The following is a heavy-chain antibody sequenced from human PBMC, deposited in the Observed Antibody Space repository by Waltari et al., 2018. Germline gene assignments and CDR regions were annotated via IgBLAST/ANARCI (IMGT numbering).Heavy chain of an antibody. D-gene: IGHD6-13*01. CDR3: ARDGSSSWYHAYYFDY. CDR2: IYHSGST. J-gene: IGHJ4*02. V-gene: IGHV4-4*02. CDR1: GGSISSSNW. Sequence: QVQLQESGPGLVKPSGTLSLTCAVSGGSISSSNWWSWVRQPPGKGLEWIGEIYHSGSTNYNPSLKSRVTRSVDKSKNQFSLKLSSVTAADTAVYYCARDGSSSWYHAYYFDYWGQGTLVTVSS.